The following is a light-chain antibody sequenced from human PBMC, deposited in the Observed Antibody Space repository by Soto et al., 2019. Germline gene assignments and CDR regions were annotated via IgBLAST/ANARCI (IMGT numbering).Light chain of an antibody. J-gene: IGKJ1*01. CDR1: QSISSW. CDR3: QQYNSYSGQT. CDR2: KAS. V-gene: IGKV1-5*03. Sequence: IQMNQSPSSLSASVGDRVTITCRASQSISSWLAWYQQKPGKAPKLLIYKASSLESGVPSRFSGSGSGTEFTLTISSLQPDDFATYYCQQYNSYSGQTFGQGTKVDI.